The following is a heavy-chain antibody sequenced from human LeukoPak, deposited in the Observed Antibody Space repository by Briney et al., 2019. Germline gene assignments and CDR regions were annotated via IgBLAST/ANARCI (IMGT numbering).Heavy chain of an antibody. V-gene: IGHV3-64D*06. J-gene: IGHJ4*02. CDR2: ISGTGGST. CDR3: VNGGVAVARY. D-gene: IGHD6-19*01. Sequence: GGSLRLSCTASGFTFSNYAMHWVRQAPGKGLEYVSAISGTGGSTYYADSVKGRFTISRDNSKNTLFLQVSSLRPEDTAVYYCVNGGVAVARYWGQGTLVTVSS. CDR1: GFTFSNYA.